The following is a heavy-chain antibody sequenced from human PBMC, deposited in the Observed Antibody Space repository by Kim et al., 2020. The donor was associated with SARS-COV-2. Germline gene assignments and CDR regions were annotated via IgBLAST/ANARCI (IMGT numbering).Heavy chain of an antibody. D-gene: IGHD1-26*01. CDR1: GGTFSSYA. CDR2: IIPIFGTA. Sequence: SVKVSCKASGGTFSSYAISWVRQAPGQGLEWMGGIIPIFGTANYAQKFQGRVTITADESTSTAYMELSSLRSEDTAVYYCARGRNRGRGPTFAFDIWGQGTMVTVSS. J-gene: IGHJ3*02. V-gene: IGHV1-69*13. CDR3: ARGRNRGRGPTFAFDI.